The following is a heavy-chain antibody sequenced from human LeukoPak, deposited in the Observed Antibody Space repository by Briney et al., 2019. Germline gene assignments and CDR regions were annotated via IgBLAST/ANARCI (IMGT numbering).Heavy chain of an antibody. CDR1: GFTFDDYG. D-gene: IGHD3-16*01. V-gene: IGHV3-20*04. J-gene: IGHJ6*03. CDR2: INWNGGST. Sequence: PGGSLRLSCAASGFTFDDYGMSWVRQAPGKGLEWVSGINWNGGSTGYADSVKGRFTISRDNAKHSLYLQMHSLRAEDTALYYCARDAKGGKYYYHMDVWGKATTVTVSS. CDR3: ARDAKGGKYYYHMDV.